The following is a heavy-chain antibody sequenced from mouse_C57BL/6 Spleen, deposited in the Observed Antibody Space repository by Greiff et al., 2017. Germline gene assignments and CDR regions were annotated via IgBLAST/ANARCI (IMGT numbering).Heavy chain of an antibody. Sequence: QVQLQQPGAELVKPGASVKLSCKASGYTFTSYWMHWVKQRPGQGLEWIGMIHPNSGSTNYNEKFKSKATLTVDKSSSTAYMQLSSLTSEDSAVYYCAITVVAPSYAMDYWGQGTSVTVSS. J-gene: IGHJ4*01. D-gene: IGHD1-1*01. CDR3: AITVVAPSYAMDY. CDR2: IHPNSGST. V-gene: IGHV1-64*01. CDR1: GYTFTSYW.